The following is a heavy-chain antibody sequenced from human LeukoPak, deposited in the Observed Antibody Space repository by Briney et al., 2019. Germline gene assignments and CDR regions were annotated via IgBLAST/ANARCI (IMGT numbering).Heavy chain of an antibody. CDR1: GYTFINYD. J-gene: IGHJ6*02. V-gene: IGHV1-18*01. CDR2: ISADDGNT. CDR3: ARDGGYSYGYDYYYGMDV. D-gene: IGHD5-18*01. Sequence: ASVKVSCKASGYTFINYDINWVRQAPGQGLEWMGWISADDGNTNYAQRLQGRVTMTTDTSTSTAYMELRSLRSDDTAVYYCARDGGYSYGYDYYYGMDVWGQGTTVTVSS.